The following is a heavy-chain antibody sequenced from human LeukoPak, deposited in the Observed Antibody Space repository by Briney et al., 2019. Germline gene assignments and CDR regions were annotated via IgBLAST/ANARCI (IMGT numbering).Heavy chain of an antibody. V-gene: IGHV4-39*07. CDR3: ARGGRLTAIDY. Sequence: SETLSLTRTVSGGSISSSSYYWGWIRQPPGKGLEWIGRIYTSGSTNYNPSLKSRVTMSVDTSKNQFSLKLSSVTAADTAVYYCARGGRLTAIDYWGQGTLVTVSS. CDR1: GGSISSSSYY. J-gene: IGHJ4*02. D-gene: IGHD2-21*02. CDR2: IYTSGST.